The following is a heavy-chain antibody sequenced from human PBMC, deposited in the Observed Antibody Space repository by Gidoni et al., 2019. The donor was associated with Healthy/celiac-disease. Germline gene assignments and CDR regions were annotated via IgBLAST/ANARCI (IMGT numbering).Heavy chain of an antibody. V-gene: IGHV3-48*03. D-gene: IGHD1-1*01. CDR3: ARDLMVERRIYFDY. J-gene: IGHJ4*02. CDR2: ISSSGSTI. Sequence: EVQLVESGGGLVQPGGSLSLSCAASGFTFSSYEMNWVRQAPGKGLEWVSYISSSGSTIYYADSVKGRFTISRDNAKNSLYLQMNSLRAEDTAVYYCARDLMVERRIYFDYWGQGTLVTVSS. CDR1: GFTFSSYE.